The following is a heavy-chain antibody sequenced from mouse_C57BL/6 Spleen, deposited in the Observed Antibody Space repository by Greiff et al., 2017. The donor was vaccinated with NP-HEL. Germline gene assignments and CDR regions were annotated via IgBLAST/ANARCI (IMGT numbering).Heavy chain of an antibody. V-gene: IGHV1-64*01. CDR2: IHPNSGST. Sequence: QVQLQQPGAELVKPGASVKLSCKASGYTFTSYWMHWVKQRPGQGLEWIGMIHPNSGSTNYNEKFKSKATLTVDKSSSTAYMQLSSLTSEDSAVDYCAARGGGTAQVWFAYWGQGTLVTVSA. CDR1: GYTFTSYW. CDR3: AARGGGTAQVWFAY. D-gene: IGHD3-2*02. J-gene: IGHJ3*01.